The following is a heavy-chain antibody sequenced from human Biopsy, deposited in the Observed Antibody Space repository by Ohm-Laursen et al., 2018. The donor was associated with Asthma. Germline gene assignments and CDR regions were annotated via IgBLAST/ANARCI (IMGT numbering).Heavy chain of an antibody. CDR2: VNSVVGTT. Sequence: SVKVSCKSLGGTFNTYVIGWVRLAPGQGREWMGGVNSVVGTTTYPQKFQDRVTITADDSTSTVYMELSSLRSEDTAVYYCARKAGSCISRTCYSLDFWGQGALVTVSS. CDR1: GGTFNTYV. J-gene: IGHJ4*02. CDR3: ARKAGSCISRTCYSLDF. V-gene: IGHV1-69*13. D-gene: IGHD2-2*01.